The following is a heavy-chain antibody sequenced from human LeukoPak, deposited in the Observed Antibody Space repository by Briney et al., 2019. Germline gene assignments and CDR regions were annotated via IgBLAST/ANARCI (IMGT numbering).Heavy chain of an antibody. CDR2: ISYDGSNK. CDR1: GFTFSSYA. Sequence: PGRSLRLSCAASGFTFSSYAMHWVRQAPGKGLEWVAVISYDGSNKYYADSVKGRFTISRDNSKNTLYLQMNSLRAEDTAVYYCARTLAALRWTGAFDIWGQGTMVTVSS. V-gene: IGHV3-30-3*01. D-gene: IGHD6-13*01. CDR3: ARTLAALRWTGAFDI. J-gene: IGHJ3*02.